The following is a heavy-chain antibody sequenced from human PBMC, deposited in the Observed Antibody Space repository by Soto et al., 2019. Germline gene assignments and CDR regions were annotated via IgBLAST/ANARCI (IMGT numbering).Heavy chain of an antibody. CDR1: GFVSNDYD. Sequence: VQLAESGGGVVQPGRSLRLSCATSGFVSNDYDIHWVRQAPGKGLAWLASISYDGSNKYYAGSVKGRFTISRDNSKNTLSLQINSLGAEDTAVYYCSRGIKGGLDAWGPGTLVTVSS. J-gene: IGHJ5*02. CDR2: ISYDGSNK. V-gene: IGHV3-30*03. D-gene: IGHD2-21*01. CDR3: SRGIKGGLDA.